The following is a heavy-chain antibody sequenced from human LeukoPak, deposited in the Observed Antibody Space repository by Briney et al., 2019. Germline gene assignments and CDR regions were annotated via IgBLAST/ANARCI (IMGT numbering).Heavy chain of an antibody. V-gene: IGHV1-18*01. J-gene: IGHJ5*02. CDR1: GYTFTSYG. CDR3: ARGLCSSTSCYWFDP. D-gene: IGHD2-2*01. Sequence: VASVKVSCKASGYTFTSYGISWVRQAPGQGLEWMGWISAYNGNTNYAQKLQGRVAMTTDTSTSTAYMELRSLRSDDTAVYYCARGLCSSTSCYWFDPWGQGTLVTVSS. CDR2: ISAYNGNT.